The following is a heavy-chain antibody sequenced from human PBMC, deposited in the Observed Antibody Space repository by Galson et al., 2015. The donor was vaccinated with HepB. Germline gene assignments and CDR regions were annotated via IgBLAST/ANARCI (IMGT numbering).Heavy chain of an antibody. D-gene: IGHD1-1*01. CDR1: GFTFSSYG. V-gene: IGHV3-30*03. CDR3: KANPDRTAFDI. Sequence: SLRLSCAASGFTFSSYGMHWVRQAPGKGLEWVAVISYDGSNKYYADSVKGRFTISRDNSKNTLYLQMNSLRAEDTAVYYCKANPDRTAFDIWGQGTMVTVSS. J-gene: IGHJ3*02. CDR2: ISYDGSNK.